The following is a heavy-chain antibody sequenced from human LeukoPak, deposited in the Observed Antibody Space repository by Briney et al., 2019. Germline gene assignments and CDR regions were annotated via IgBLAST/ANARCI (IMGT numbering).Heavy chain of an antibody. CDR1: GYTFTSYG. CDR3: ARESDPVDRQLWSI. J-gene: IGHJ3*02. CDR2: ISAYNGNT. Sequence: ASVKVSCKASGYTFTSYGISWVRQAPGQGLEWMGWISAYNGNTNYAQKLPGRVTMTTDTSTSTAYMELRSLRSDDTAVYYCARESDPVDRQLWSIWGQGTMVTVSS. V-gene: IGHV1-18*01. D-gene: IGHD5-18*01.